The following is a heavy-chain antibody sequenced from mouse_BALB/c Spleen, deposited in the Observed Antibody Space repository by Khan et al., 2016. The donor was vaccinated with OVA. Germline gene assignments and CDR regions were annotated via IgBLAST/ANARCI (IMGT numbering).Heavy chain of an antibody. CDR3: ARGYAGYYFAY. V-gene: IGHV3-6*02. CDR1: DYSITSGFY. J-gene: IGHJ3*01. D-gene: IGHD2-3*01. Sequence: EVQLQESGPGLVKPSQSLSLTCSVTDYSITSGFYWNWIRQFPGNKLEWMGYISYDGSNNFNPSLKNRISITRDTSEIQFFLKLNSVTTEDTATYFCARGYAGYYFAYWGQGTLVTVSA. CDR2: ISYDGSN.